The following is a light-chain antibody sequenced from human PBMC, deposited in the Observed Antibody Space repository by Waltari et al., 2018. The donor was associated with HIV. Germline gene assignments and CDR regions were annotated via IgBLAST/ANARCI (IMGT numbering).Light chain of an antibody. V-gene: IGKV3-20*01. CDR1: QSVSNRY. CDR3: QQYGNSPQT. J-gene: IGKJ1*01. Sequence: IVLTQPPGTLSLSPGERATLSCRASQSVSNRYLAWYQQKPGQAPRLLIHGASRRATGIPDRFSGSGFGTDFTLTISRLEPEDVAVYYCQQYGNSPQTFGHGTKVEIK. CDR2: GAS.